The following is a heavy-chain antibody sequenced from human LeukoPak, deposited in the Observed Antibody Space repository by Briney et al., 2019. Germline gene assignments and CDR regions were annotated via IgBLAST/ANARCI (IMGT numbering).Heavy chain of an antibody. CDR2: IYPGDSET. CDR1: GYRFTNYW. V-gene: IGHV5-51*01. J-gene: IGHJ4*02. CDR3: ARALRTGQGDYVPVL. Sequence: PGESLQISCKASGYRFTNYWIGWVRPLPGKGLEWMTIIYPGDSETRYSPSFQGQVTISADKSIGTMYLQWSSLKASDTAMYYCARALRTGQGDYVPVLWGQGTLVIVSS. D-gene: IGHD4-17*01.